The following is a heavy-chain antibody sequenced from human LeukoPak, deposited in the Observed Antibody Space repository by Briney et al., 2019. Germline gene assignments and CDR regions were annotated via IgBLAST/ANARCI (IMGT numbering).Heavy chain of an antibody. CDR3: ASSGLRFLEWLVLDY. CDR2: INHSGST. Sequence: SETLSLTCTVSGGSISSYYWSWIRQPPGKGLEWIGEINHSGSTNYNPSLKSRVTISVDTSKNQFSLKLSSVTAADTAVYYCASSGLRFLEWLVLDYWGQGTLVTVSS. J-gene: IGHJ4*02. D-gene: IGHD3-3*01. CDR1: GGSISSYY. V-gene: IGHV4-34*01.